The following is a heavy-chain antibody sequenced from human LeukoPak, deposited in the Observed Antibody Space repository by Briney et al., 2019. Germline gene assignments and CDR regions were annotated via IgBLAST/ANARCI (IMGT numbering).Heavy chain of an antibody. J-gene: IGHJ4*02. CDR1: GFSFSTYT. CDR2: ISSSSSYI. CDR3: ARDKSDYYDSSGYYLSFDY. V-gene: IGHV3-21*01. Sequence: PGGSLRLSCAASGFSFSTYTMNWVRQAPGKGLEWVSSISSSSSYIYYADSVKGRFTISRDNAKNSLYLQMNSLRAEDTAVYYCARDKSDYYDSSGYYLSFDYWGQGTLVTVSS. D-gene: IGHD3-22*01.